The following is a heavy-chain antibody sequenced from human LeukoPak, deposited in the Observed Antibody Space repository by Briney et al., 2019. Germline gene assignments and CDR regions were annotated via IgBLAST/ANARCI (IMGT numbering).Heavy chain of an antibody. CDR3: AKEGWLTFDY. CDR2: IWYDGTNK. D-gene: IGHD5-24*01. CDR1: GFTFSSHG. V-gene: IGHV3-33*06. J-gene: IGHJ4*02. Sequence: GRSLRLSCAASGFTFSSHGMHWVRQAPGKGLEWVAVIWYDGTNKYYADSVKGRFTISRDNSKNTLYLQMNSLRAEDTAVYLCAKEGWLTFDYWGQGTLVTVSS.